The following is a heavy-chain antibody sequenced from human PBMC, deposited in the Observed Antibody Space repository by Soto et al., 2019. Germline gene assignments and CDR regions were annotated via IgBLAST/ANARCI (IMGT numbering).Heavy chain of an antibody. CDR3: ARGREFDS. CDR2: IFPSGTT. Sequence: SETLSLTGALARGSLTSGTYSLNWIRQPPGKGLEWIGYIFPSGTTYYNPSLKSRVSISIDVSKNQFSLNLRSLTAADTAVYYCARGREFDSWGQGTLVTVSS. CDR1: RGSLTSGTYS. J-gene: IGHJ4*02. V-gene: IGHV4-30-2*01.